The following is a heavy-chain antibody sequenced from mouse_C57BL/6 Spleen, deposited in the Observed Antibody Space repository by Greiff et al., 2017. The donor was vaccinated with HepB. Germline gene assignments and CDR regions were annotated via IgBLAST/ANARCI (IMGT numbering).Heavy chain of an antibody. Sequence: QVQLQQSGAGLVRPGTSVKMSCKASGYTFTNDWIGWAKQRPGHGLEWIGDIYPGGGYTNYNEKFKGKATLTAYKSSSTAYMQFSSLTSEDSAIYFCAREENYGNYDLYFGVWGTVTTVTVSS. V-gene: IGHV1-63*01. CDR1: GYTFTNDW. CDR3: AREENYGNYDLYFGV. CDR2: IYPGGGYT. D-gene: IGHD2-1*01. J-gene: IGHJ1*03.